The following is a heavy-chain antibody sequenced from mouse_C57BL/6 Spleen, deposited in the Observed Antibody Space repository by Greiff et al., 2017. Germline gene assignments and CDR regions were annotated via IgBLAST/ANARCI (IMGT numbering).Heavy chain of an antibody. Sequence: EVKVVESGGGLVKPGGSLKLSCAASGFTFSSYAMSWVRQTPEQRLEWVATISDGGSYTYYPDNVKGRFTIARDNAKNNLYLQMSQLKSEDTAMYYCARDGLKLGLWYFDVWGTGTTVTVSS. CDR1: GFTFSSYA. J-gene: IGHJ1*03. V-gene: IGHV5-4*01. CDR2: ISDGGSYT. D-gene: IGHD6-1*01. CDR3: ARDGLKLGLWYFDV.